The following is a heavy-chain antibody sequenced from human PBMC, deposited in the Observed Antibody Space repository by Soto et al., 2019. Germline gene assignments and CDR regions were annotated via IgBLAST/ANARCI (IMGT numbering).Heavy chain of an antibody. Sequence: WDSLKISCKGSGYRFTRYWIGWGRQMPGKGLEWMGIIYPGDSDTRYSPSFQGQVTISADKSISTAYLQWSSLKASDTAMYYCARQSLTQSRVDWGQGTMGTV. CDR3: ARQSLTQSRVD. J-gene: IGHJ1*01. CDR1: GYRFTRYW. D-gene: IGHD2-15*01. V-gene: IGHV5-51*01. CDR2: IYPGDSDT.